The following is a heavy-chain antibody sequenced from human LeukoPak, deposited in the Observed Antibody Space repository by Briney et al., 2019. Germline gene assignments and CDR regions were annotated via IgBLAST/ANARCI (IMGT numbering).Heavy chain of an antibody. V-gene: IGHV3-23*01. J-gene: IGHJ4*02. CDR3: AKRGVVIRVILVGFHKEAYYFDS. CDR1: GITLSNYG. CDR2: ISGSGGST. Sequence: GSLRLSCAVSGITLSNYGMSWVRQAPGKGLEWVAGISGSGGSTNYADPVKGRFTISRDNPKNTLYLQINSLRAEDTAVYFCAKRGVVIRVILVGFHKEAYYFDSWGQGALVTVSS. D-gene: IGHD3-22*01.